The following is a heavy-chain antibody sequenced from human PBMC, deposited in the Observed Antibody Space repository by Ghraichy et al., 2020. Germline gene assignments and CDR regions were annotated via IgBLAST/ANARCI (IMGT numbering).Heavy chain of an antibody. D-gene: IGHD5-18*01. CDR1: GYTFTAHY. CDR3: ARDIEGGISSGDY. Sequence: ASVKVSCEASGYTFTAHYVHWVRQAPGQGLEWMGWINPDSGVVNYAQEFQGRVTLTRDTSITTAYMELSVLASDDTAVYYCARDIEGGISSGDYWGQGTLVAVSS. V-gene: IGHV1-2*02. J-gene: IGHJ4*02. CDR2: INPDSGVV.